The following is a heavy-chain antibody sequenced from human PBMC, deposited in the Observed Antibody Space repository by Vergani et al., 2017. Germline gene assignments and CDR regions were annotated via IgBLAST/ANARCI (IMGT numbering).Heavy chain of an antibody. V-gene: IGHV1-8*01. CDR1: GYTFTSYD. CDR2: MNPNSGNT. CDR3: ARGSGDSGWYLGAFDI. D-gene: IGHD6-19*01. Sequence: QVQLVQSGAEVKKPGASVKVSCKASGYTFTSYDINWVRQATGQGLEWMGWMNPNSGNTGYAQKFQGRVTMTRNTSISTAYMELSSLRSEDTAVYYCARGSGDSGWYLGAFDIWGQGTMVTVSS. J-gene: IGHJ3*02.